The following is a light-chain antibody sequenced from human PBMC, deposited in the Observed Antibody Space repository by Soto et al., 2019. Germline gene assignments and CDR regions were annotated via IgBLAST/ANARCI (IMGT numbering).Light chain of an antibody. CDR2: GNG. CDR1: SSNIGAGYD. V-gene: IGLV1-40*01. J-gene: IGLJ2*01. CDR3: QSYDSSLSGSK. Sequence: QSVLTQPPSVSGAPGHRVTISCTGSSSNIGAGYDVHWYQQLPGTAPKLLIYGNGNRPSGVPDRFSGSKSGTSASLAITGLQAEDEADYYCQSYDSSLSGSKFGGGTKLTVL.